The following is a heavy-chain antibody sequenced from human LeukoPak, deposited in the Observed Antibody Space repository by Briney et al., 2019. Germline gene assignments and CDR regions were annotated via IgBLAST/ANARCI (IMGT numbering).Heavy chain of an antibody. CDR1: GYTFTSYG. D-gene: IGHD2-2*01. Sequence: ASVKVSCKASGYTFTSYGISWVRQAPGQGLEWMGGIIPIFGTANYAQKFQGRVTITADESTSTAYMELSSLRSEDTAVYYCARGVDIVVVPAHYYMDVWGKGTTVTVSS. CDR3: ARGVDIVVVPAHYYMDV. J-gene: IGHJ6*03. V-gene: IGHV1-69*13. CDR2: IIPIFGTA.